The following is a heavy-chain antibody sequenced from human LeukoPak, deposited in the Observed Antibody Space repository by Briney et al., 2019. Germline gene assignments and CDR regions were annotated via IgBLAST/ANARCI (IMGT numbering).Heavy chain of an antibody. CDR1: GGSISSYY. D-gene: IGHD3-10*01. V-gene: IGHV4-34*01. CDR2: INHSGST. J-gene: IGHJ6*03. Sequence: PSETLSLTCTVSGGSISSYYWSWIRQPPGKGLEWIGEINHSGSTNYNPSLKSRVAISVDTSKNQFSLKLCSVTATDTAVYYCASLGSRPGYYGSDYYYMDVWGKGTTVTVSS. CDR3: ASLGSRPGYYGSDYYYMDV.